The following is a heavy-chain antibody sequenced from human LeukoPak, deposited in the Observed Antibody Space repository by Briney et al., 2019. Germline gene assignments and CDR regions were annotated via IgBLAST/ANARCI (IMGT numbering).Heavy chain of an antibody. CDR1: GYSISSGYY. CDR3: ARHADYYESTSYFWDY. D-gene: IGHD3-22*01. V-gene: IGHV4-38-2*02. Sequence: SETLSLTCTVSGYSISSGYYWGWIRQPPGQGLEWIGSIYRSGSTYYNSSLKSRVTISVDTSKNQFSLKLSSVTAADTAVYYCARHADYYESTSYFWDYWGQGTLVTVSS. CDR2: IYRSGST. J-gene: IGHJ4*02.